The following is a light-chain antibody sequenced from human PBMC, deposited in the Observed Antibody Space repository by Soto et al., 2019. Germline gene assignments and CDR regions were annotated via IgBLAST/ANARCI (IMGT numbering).Light chain of an antibody. CDR1: QTVRNNY. V-gene: IGKV3-20*01. Sequence: EFVLTQSPGTLSLSPGERATLSCRASQTVRNNYLAWYQQKPGQAPRLLIYDASSRATGIPDRFIGSGSGTDFTLTISRLEPEDFAVYYCQQYAGSPLTFGGGTKVDIK. CDR3: QQYAGSPLT. CDR2: DAS. J-gene: IGKJ4*01.